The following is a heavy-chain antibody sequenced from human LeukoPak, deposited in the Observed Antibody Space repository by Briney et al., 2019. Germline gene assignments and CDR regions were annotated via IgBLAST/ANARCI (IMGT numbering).Heavy chain of an antibody. CDR2: ISGSGGST. J-gene: IGHJ4*02. D-gene: IGHD1-26*01. CDR3: AKRGGSFIGYFDY. V-gene: IGHV3-23*01. CDR1: GFTFSSYA. Sequence: GGSLRLPCAASGFTFSSYAMSWVRQAPGKGLEWVSAISGSGGSTYYADSVKGRFTISRDNSKNTLYLQMNSLRAEDTAVYYCAKRGGSFIGYFDYWGQGALVTVSS.